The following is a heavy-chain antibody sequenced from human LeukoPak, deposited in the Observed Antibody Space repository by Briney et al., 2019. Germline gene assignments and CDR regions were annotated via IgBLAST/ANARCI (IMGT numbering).Heavy chain of an antibody. D-gene: IGHD5-18*01. CDR2: IYYSGST. CDR1: GGSFSGHY. Sequence: PSETLSLTCAVFGGSFSGHYWSWIRQHPGKGLEWIGYIYYSGSTYYNPSLKSRVTISVDTSKNQFSLKLTSVTAADTAVYYCARVSPVDTAMAYYFDYWGQGTLVTVSS. V-gene: IGHV4-31*11. J-gene: IGHJ4*02. CDR3: ARVSPVDTAMAYYFDY.